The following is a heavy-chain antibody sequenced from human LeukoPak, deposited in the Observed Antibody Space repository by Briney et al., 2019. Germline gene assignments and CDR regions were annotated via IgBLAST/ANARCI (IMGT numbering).Heavy chain of an antibody. V-gene: IGHV3-21*01. CDR1: GFTFSTYN. CDR2: ISTSSSYI. J-gene: IGHJ4*02. D-gene: IGHD1-26*01. CDR3: ARDLMGWDLHYFDY. Sequence: GGSLRLSCAASGFTFSTYNMNWVRQAPGKGLEWVSSISTSSSYIYYADSVKGRFTISRDNARNSLYLQMHSLRAEDTAVYYCARDLMGWDLHYFDYWGQGTLVTVSS.